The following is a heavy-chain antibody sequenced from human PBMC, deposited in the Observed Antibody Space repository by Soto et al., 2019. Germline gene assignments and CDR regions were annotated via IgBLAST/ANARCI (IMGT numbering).Heavy chain of an antibody. CDR1: GFSLTNVW. J-gene: IGHJ4*02. CDR2: IKSKADGGTT. V-gene: IGHV3-15*07. D-gene: IGHD3-3*01. Sequence: EVQLVESGGGLVKPGGSLRLSCAVSGFSLTNVWMNWVRQAPGKGLEWVGRIKSKADGGTTDYAAPLKGRFIISRDESKNTLYLEMNSLKIEDTAVYYCSHSYEQYLESWGQGTLVTVYS. CDR3: SHSYEQYLES.